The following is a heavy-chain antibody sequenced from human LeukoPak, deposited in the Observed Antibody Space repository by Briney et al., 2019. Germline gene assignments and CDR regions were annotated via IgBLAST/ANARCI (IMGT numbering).Heavy chain of an antibody. J-gene: IGHJ4*02. CDR2: IRYDGSDR. CDR1: GFTFSNYG. D-gene: IGHD6-25*01. V-gene: IGHV3-30*02. CDR3: AKGLSAAALVDY. Sequence: GGSLRLSCAASGFTFSNYGMHWVRQAPGKGLKWVAFIRYDGSDRYYADSVKGRFTISRDNSKNTLYLQMNSLRAEDTAVYYCAKGLSAAALVDYWGQGTLVTVSS.